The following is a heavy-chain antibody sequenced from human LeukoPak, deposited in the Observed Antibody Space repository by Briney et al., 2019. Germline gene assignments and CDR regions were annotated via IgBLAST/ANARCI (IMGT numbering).Heavy chain of an antibody. CDR1: GASISDFF. CDR3: ARGGASSNWFNP. Sequence: SETLSLTCTVSGASISDFFWSWIRQPPGKGLEWIGYMYYSGSPKYNPSLKSRVTISEDTSKIQFSLRLSSVTAADTAVYYCARGGASSNWFNPWGQGTLVTVSS. J-gene: IGHJ5*02. D-gene: IGHD4/OR15-4a*01. CDR2: MYYSGSP. V-gene: IGHV4-59*01.